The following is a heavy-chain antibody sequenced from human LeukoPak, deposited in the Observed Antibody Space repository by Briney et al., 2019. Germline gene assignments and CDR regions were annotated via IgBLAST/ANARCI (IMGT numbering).Heavy chain of an antibody. CDR3: ARGHYYGSGSYLD. CDR2: IIPSDGFT. J-gene: IGHJ4*02. Sequence: ASVKVSCKASGYTFTNYYIHWVRQAPGQGLEWMGMIIPSDGFTTYAQKFQGRLTMTRDMSTSTVYMELSSLRSEDTAVYYCARGHYYGSGSYLDWGQGTLVTVSS. V-gene: IGHV1-46*01. D-gene: IGHD3-10*01. CDR1: GYTFTNYY.